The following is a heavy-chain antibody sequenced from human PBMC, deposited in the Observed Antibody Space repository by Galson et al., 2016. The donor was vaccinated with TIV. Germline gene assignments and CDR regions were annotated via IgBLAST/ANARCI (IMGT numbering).Heavy chain of an antibody. CDR3: ARGAPSVFGVIMTLDY. J-gene: IGHJ4*02. Sequence: CAISGDSVSSNSAAWNWIRQSPSRGLEWLGRTYYRSTWYNDYAASLKRRITINPDTSKNQFSLPLTSVTPEDAAVYYCARGAPSVFGVIMTLDYWGQGTLVTVSS. V-gene: IGHV6-1*01. D-gene: IGHD3-3*01. CDR1: GDSVSSNSAA. CDR2: TYYRSTWYN.